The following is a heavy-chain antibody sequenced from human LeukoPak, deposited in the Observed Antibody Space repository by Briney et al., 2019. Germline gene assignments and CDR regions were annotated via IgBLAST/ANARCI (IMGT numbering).Heavy chain of an antibody. CDR1: GGSISSGDYY. J-gene: IGHJ5*02. V-gene: IGHV4-30-4*08. D-gene: IGHD2-2*01. CDR3: ARDLLYCSSTNCHNNWFDP. CDR2: IYYSGST. Sequence: SQTLSLTCTVSGGSISSGDYYWSWIRQPPGKVLEWIGYIYYSGSTYYNPSLKSRVTISVDTSKNQFSLKLSSVTAADTAVYYCARDLLYCSSTNCHNNWFDPWGQGTLVTVSS.